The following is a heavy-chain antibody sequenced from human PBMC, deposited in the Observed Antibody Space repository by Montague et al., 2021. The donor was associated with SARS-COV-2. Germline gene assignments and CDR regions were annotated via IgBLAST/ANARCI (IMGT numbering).Heavy chain of an antibody. D-gene: IGHD2-21*01. Sequence: SETLSLTCTVSGGSISSYYWSWIRQPPGKGLEWIGYIYYSESTNYNPSLKSRVTISVDTSKNKFSLKLSSVTAADTAVYYCARTPGQIAGDAFDIWGQGTMVTVSS. J-gene: IGHJ3*02. V-gene: IGHV4-59*01. CDR2: IYYSEST. CDR3: ARTPGQIAGDAFDI. CDR1: GGSISSYY.